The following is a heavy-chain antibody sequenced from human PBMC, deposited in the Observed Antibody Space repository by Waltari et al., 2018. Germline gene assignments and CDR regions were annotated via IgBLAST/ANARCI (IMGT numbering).Heavy chain of an antibody. CDR2: IYHSGST. CDR3: ARDPGYCSGGSCYHLSRYYDSAASN. J-gene: IGHJ4*02. Sequence: QVQLQESGPGLVKPSETLSLTCAVSGYSISSGYYWGWIRQPPGKGLEWIGSIYHSGSTYYNPSLKSRVTISVDTSKNQFSLKLSSVTAADTAVYYCARDPGYCSGGSCYHLSRYYDSAASNWGQGTLVTVSS. CDR1: GYSISSGYY. V-gene: IGHV4-38-2*02. D-gene: IGHD2-15*01.